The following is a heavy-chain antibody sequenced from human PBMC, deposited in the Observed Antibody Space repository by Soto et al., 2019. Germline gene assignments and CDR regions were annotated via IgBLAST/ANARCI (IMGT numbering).Heavy chain of an antibody. CDR1: GGSISSGGYY. CDR3: ARDLRIDYMYYFDY. Sequence: QVQLQESGPGLVKPSQTLSLTCTVSGGSISSGGYYWSWIRQHPGKGLEWIGYIYYSGSTYYNPSLKSRVTISVDTSKNQFSLKLSSVTAADTAVYYCARDLRIDYMYYFDYWGQGTLVTVSS. V-gene: IGHV4-31*03. J-gene: IGHJ4*02. CDR2: IYYSGST. D-gene: IGHD4-4*01.